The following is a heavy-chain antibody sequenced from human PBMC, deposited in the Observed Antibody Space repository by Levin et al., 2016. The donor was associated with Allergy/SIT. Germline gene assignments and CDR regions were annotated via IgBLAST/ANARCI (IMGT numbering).Heavy chain of an antibody. CDR2: ISTSSSYI. J-gene: IGHJ4*02. V-gene: IGHV3-21*01. Sequence: GESLKISCAASGFTFSSYSMNWVRQAPGKGLEWVSWISTSSSYIYYADSVKGRFTISRDNAKNSLYLQMKSLRAEDTAVYYCARQLWGDSQYYFDYWGRGTLVTVSS. D-gene: IGHD3-16*01. CDR1: GFTFSSYS. CDR3: ARQLWGDSQYYFDY.